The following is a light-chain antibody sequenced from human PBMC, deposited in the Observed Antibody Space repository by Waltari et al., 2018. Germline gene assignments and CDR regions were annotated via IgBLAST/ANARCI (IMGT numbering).Light chain of an antibody. Sequence: QSALTQPRSVSGSPGQSVTISCTGTSSDVGVYNYVSWSQQHPGKAPNLMIYDVSKRPAGVPGRFSGSKSGNTASLTISGRQAEDEADYYCCSYAGSYTFDVVFGGGTKLTVL. J-gene: IGLJ2*01. CDR1: SSDVGVYNY. CDR2: DVS. CDR3: CSYAGSYTFDVV. V-gene: IGLV2-11*01.